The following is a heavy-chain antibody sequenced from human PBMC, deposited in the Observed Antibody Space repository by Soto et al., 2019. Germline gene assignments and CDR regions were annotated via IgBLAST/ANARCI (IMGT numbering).Heavy chain of an antibody. D-gene: IGHD6-13*01. CDR2: IYYSGTS. CDR3: ASMYSSSWYYFDS. V-gene: IGHV4-59*01. Sequence: SETLSLTCSFSTYSISSYYWSWIRQPPGKGLEWIGYIYYSGTSNYNPSLKSRVTISLDTSKNQFSLKLSSVTAADTAVYYCASMYSSSWYYFDSWGQGIPVTVSS. J-gene: IGHJ4*02. CDR1: TYSISSYY.